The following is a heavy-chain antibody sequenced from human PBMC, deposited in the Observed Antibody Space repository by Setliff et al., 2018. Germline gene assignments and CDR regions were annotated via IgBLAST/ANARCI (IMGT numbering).Heavy chain of an antibody. Sequence: SETLSLTCAVYGGSFSDYYWSWIRQSPGKGLEWIGEINHSGSTNYNPSLKTRVTISVDTSKNQFSLKVSSVTAADTAVYYCARAPPNRYSGSYEYFYMDVWGKGTTVTVSS. V-gene: IGHV4-34*01. CDR3: ARAPPNRYSGSYEYFYMDV. CDR2: INHSGST. J-gene: IGHJ6*03. D-gene: IGHD1-26*01. CDR1: GGSFSDYY.